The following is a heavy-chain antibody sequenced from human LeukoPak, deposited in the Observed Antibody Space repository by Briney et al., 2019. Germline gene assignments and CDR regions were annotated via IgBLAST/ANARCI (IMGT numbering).Heavy chain of an antibody. V-gene: IGHV4-4*07. CDR1: ADSIHSYY. J-gene: IGHJ4*02. CDR3: ASFYDILTGYCN. Sequence: SETLSLTCTVSADSIHSYYWSWIRQPAGKGLEWIGRLFSNGKPNYNPSLQSRVTMSVDRSKNQLFLNLTSVTAADTAVYYCASFYDILTGYCNWGQGTLVTVSS. CDR2: LFSNGKP. D-gene: IGHD3-9*01.